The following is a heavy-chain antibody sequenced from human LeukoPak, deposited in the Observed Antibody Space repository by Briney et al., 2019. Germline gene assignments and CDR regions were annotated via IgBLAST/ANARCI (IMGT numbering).Heavy chain of an antibody. J-gene: IGHJ6*02. CDR1: GGSISSGGYS. CDR2: IYYSGST. Sequence: SQTLSLTCTVSGGSISSGGYSWSWIRQHPGKGLEWIGYIYYSGSTNYNPSLKSRVTISVDTSKNQFSLKLSSVTAADTAVYYCARKVLRGNYYYGMDVWGQGTTVTVSS. D-gene: IGHD3-10*01. CDR3: ARKVLRGNYYYGMDV. V-gene: IGHV4-31*03.